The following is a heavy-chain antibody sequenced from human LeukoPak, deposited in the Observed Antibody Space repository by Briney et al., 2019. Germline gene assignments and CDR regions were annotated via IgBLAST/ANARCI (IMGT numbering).Heavy chain of an antibody. CDR3: ARAVGGGEYYFDY. CDR1: GFTFSSYG. Sequence: GRSLRLSCAASGFTFSSYGMHWVRQAPGEGLEWVAVIWYDGSNKYYADSVKGRFTISRDNSKNTLYLQMNSLRAEDTAVYYCARAVGGGEYYFDYWGQGTLVTVSS. D-gene: IGHD3-10*01. V-gene: IGHV3-33*01. CDR2: IWYDGSNK. J-gene: IGHJ4*02.